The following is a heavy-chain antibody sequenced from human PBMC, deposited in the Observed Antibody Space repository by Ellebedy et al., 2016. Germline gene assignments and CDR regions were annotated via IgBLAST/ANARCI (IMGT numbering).Heavy chain of an antibody. V-gene: IGHV4-39*07. CDR3: ARHMSPDHYYGMDV. J-gene: IGHJ6*02. D-gene: IGHD1-14*01. CDR2: IYYSGNT. Sequence: SETLSLTXTLSGGSVSSSSYYWGWIRQPPGKGLEWIGSIYYSGNTYYNPSLQSRVTISGDTSKNQFSLKLSSVTAADTAVYYCARHMSPDHYYGMDVWGQGTTVTVSS. CDR1: GGSVSSSSYY.